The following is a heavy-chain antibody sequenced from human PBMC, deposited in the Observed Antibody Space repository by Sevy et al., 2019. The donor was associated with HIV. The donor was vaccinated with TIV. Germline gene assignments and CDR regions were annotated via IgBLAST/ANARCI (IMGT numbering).Heavy chain of an antibody. CDR1: GFTFSRYA. D-gene: IGHD3-10*01. V-gene: IGHV3-30-3*01. CDR3: ARIGMGQTYGTPPWY. Sequence: GGSLRLSCAVSGFTFSRYAMHWVRQAPGKGLEWVAVMSYDGGNKYYADPVKGRFTISRDNSKNTLFLHMNSLGAEDTAVYYCARIGMGQTYGTPPWYWGQGTLVTVSS. CDR2: MSYDGGNK. J-gene: IGHJ4*02.